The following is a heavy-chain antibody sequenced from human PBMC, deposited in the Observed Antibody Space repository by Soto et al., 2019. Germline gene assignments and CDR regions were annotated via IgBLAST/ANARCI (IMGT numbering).Heavy chain of an antibody. J-gene: IGHJ4*02. CDR2: ISGSGGST. V-gene: IGHV3-23*01. Sequence: EVQLLESGGGLVQPGGSLRLSCAVSGFALTDYAMTWVRQAPGKGLEWVSAISGSGGSTFYADSVKGRFTVFTDSSKNTVFLQMNSLRADDTAIYYCAKSGIAVAGTFYYWGQGTLVTVSS. CDR1: GFALTDYA. CDR3: AKSGIAVAGTFYY. D-gene: IGHD6-19*01.